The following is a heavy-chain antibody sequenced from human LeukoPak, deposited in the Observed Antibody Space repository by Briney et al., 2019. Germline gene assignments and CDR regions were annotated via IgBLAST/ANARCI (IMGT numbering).Heavy chain of an antibody. Sequence: SETLSLTCTVSGGSISSYYWCWIRQPAGKGLEWIGRIYTSGSTNYNPSLKSRVTMSVDTSKNQFSLKLSSVTAADTAVYYCARDRGMWVTGTTNWFDPWGQGTLVTVSS. CDR1: GGSISSYY. D-gene: IGHD1-7*01. CDR2: IYTSGST. J-gene: IGHJ5*02. CDR3: ARDRGMWVTGTTNWFDP. V-gene: IGHV4-4*07.